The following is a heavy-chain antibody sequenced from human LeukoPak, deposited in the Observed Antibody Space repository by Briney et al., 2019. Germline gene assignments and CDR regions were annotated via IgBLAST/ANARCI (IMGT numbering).Heavy chain of an antibody. D-gene: IGHD5-24*01. CDR1: GGTFSSYA. Sequence: ASVRVSCKASGGTFSSYAISWVRQAPGQGLEWMGGIIPIFGTANYAQKFQGRVTITADESTSTAYMELSSLRSEDTAVYYCARDPGDGYNTDWGQGTLVTVSS. CDR2: IIPIFGTA. CDR3: ARDPGDGYNTD. J-gene: IGHJ4*02. V-gene: IGHV1-69*13.